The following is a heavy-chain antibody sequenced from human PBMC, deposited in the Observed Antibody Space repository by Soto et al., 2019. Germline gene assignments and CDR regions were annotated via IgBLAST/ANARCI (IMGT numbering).Heavy chain of an antibody. D-gene: IGHD3-3*02. CDR2: ISYDGTEE. CDR3: AKGRFDVVTISPFDH. Sequence: WGSLRLSCAASGLTFSSFGMHWVRQAPGKGLEWVAVISYDGTEEKYADSVKGRATVSRDNSKNTVYLQMNRLRGDDSAIYYCAKGRFDVVTISPFDHWGQGTLVTVS. CDR1: GLTFSSFG. V-gene: IGHV3-30*18. J-gene: IGHJ4*01.